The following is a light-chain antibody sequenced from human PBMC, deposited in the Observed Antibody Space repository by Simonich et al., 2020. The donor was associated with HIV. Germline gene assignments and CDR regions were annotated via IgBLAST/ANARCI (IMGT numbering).Light chain of an antibody. J-gene: IGKJ1*01. Sequence: DIQMTQSPSSVSASVGDRVTISCRASQGISSWLAWYQQRPGKAPKLLMYAASSLQSGVPSRCSGSGAGTKFTLTISSLQPEDFATYYCQQAITFPRTFGQGTRVDVK. CDR3: QQAITFPRT. CDR1: QGISSW. CDR2: AAS. V-gene: IGKV1-12*01.